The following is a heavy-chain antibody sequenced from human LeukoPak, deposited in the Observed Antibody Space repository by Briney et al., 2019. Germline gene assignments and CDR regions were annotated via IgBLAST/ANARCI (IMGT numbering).Heavy chain of an antibody. D-gene: IGHD2-15*01. CDR1: GFTFSSYS. CDR2: ISWNSGSI. J-gene: IGHJ4*02. V-gene: IGHV3-9*01. Sequence: GGSLRLSCAASGFTFSSYSMNWVRQAPGKGLEWVSGISWNSGSIGYADSVKGRFTISRDNAKNSLYLQMNSLRAEDTALYYCARGRGGSCYSCLVDYWGQGTLVTVSS. CDR3: ARGRGGSCYSCLVDY.